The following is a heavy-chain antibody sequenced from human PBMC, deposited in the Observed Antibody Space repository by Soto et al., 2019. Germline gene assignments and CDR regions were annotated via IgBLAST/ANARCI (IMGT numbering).Heavy chain of an antibody. CDR3: ARLIGNSWLDS. CDR1: GDSVSTNSAT. V-gene: IGHV6-1*01. CDR2: TYYRSKWDY. D-gene: IGHD2-8*01. J-gene: IGHJ5*01. Sequence: SQTLSLTCAISGDSVSTNSATWYWIRQSPSRDLEWLGRTYYRSKWDYDYAASVKGRININPDTSNNQVSLHLDSVTPDDTAVYYCARLIGNSWLDSWGQGTLVTVSS.